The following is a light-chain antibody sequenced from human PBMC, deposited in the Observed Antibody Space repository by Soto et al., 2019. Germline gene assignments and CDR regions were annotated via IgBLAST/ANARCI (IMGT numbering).Light chain of an antibody. J-gene: IGLJ2*01. CDR3: ASYTTGSTVV. Sequence: QSALTQPASVSGSPGQSITISCAGTSSDIGAYNFVSWYQQHPGKGPKIMIFDVSNRPSGVSNRFSGSKSGNTASLTISGLQPEDEADYYCASYTTGSTVVFGGGTKVTVL. CDR2: DVS. CDR1: SSDIGAYNF. V-gene: IGLV2-14*03.